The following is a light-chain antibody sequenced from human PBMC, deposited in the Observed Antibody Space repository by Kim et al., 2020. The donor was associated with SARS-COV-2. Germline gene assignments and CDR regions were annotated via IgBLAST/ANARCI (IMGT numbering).Light chain of an antibody. CDR3: SSYTSSSTPWV. Sequence: QSALTQPASVSESPGQSITISCTGTSSDVGGYNYVSWYQQHPGKAPKLMIYDVSKRPSGVSNRFSGAKSGNTASLTISGLEAEDEADYYCSSYTSSSTPWVFGGGTQLTVL. J-gene: IGLJ3*02. V-gene: IGLV2-14*01. CDR2: DVS. CDR1: SSDVGGYNY.